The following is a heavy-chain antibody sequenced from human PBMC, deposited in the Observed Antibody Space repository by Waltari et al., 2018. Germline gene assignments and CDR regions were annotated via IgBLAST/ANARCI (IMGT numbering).Heavy chain of an antibody. J-gene: IGHJ4*02. CDR2: SSGSGGST. CDR1: GFIFSTYA. D-gene: IGHD6-6*01. V-gene: IGHV3-23*01. CDR3: AKLSYSSSSSFDY. Sequence: EVQMLESGGGLVEPGGSLRLSCAASGFIFSTYAMSWARQAPGKGLEWVSASSGSGGSTYYADSVKGRFTISRDNSKNTLYLQMNSLRAEDTAVYYCAKLSYSSSSSFDYWGQGTLVTVSS.